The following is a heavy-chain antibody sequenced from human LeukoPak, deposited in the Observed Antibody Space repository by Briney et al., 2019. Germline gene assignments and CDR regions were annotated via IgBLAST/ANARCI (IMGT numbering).Heavy chain of an antibody. D-gene: IGHD3-9*01. CDR1: GYTFTSYG. Sequence: ASVTVSCTASGYTFTSYGISWVRQAPGQGLEWMGWISAYNGNTNYAQKLQGRVTMTTDTSTSTAYMELRSLRSDDTAVYYCARDLGYFDWLLFDAFDIWGQGTMVTVSS. CDR3: ARDLGYFDWLLFDAFDI. J-gene: IGHJ3*02. V-gene: IGHV1-18*01. CDR2: ISAYNGNT.